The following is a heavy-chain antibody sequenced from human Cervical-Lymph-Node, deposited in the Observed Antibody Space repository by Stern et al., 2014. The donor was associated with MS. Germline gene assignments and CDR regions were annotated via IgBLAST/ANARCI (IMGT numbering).Heavy chain of an antibody. Sequence: QVNLEESGAAVKKPAHSLKVSCTASGGTFSTYAISWVRHPPAPGHALVGGVIPIFATANCAQQFQGNVTITAKEYTRNTYMETNSLRSDDAAVFYCATEGGADAFDIWGQGTMVTVSS. CDR1: GGTFSTYA. CDR2: VIPIFATA. CDR3: ATEGGADAFDI. D-gene: IGHD1-26*01. V-gene: IGHV1-69*12. J-gene: IGHJ3*02.